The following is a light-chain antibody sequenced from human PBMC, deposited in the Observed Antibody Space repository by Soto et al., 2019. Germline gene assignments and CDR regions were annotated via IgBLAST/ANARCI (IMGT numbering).Light chain of an antibody. Sequence: DIQITHPPSSLSASLGYIFTITFRASQSISSYLNWYQQKPGKAPKLLIYAASSLQSGVPSRFSGSGSGTDFTLTISSLQPEDFATYYCQQSYSTRITFGQGTRLEIK. CDR1: QSISSY. CDR3: QQSYSTRIT. V-gene: IGKV1-39*01. CDR2: AAS. J-gene: IGKJ5*01.